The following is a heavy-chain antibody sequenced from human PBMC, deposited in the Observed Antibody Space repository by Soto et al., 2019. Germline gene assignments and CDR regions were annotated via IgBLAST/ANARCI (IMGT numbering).Heavy chain of an antibody. D-gene: IGHD3-16*02. CDR1: GFTFSNYA. J-gene: IGHJ4*02. CDR3: AKSRVFIGAIVTLLDS. CDR2: ISGSGGST. V-gene: IGHV3-23*01. Sequence: GGSLRLSCAASGFTFSNYAMSWVRQAPGKGLEWVSAISGSGGSTYYADSVKGRFTISRDNSKNTLYLQMNSLRAEDTAVYYCAKSRVFIGAIVTLLDSWGQGTQVTVSS.